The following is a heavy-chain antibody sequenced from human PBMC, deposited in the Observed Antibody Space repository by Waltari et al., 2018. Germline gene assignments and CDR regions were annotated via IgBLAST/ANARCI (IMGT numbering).Heavy chain of an antibody. CDR2: IYPCDSDT. CDR3: ASYSIGGTTWNDAFDI. V-gene: IGHV5-51*03. CDR1: GYSCTSYW. Sequence: EVQLVQSGAEVKKPGESLKISCKVSGYSCTSYWIGWVRQMARKGREWMGIIYPCDSDTRYRPSFQGQVTISADKSISTAYLQWSSLKASDTAMYYCASYSIGGTTWNDAFDIWGQGTMVTVSS. J-gene: IGHJ3*02. D-gene: IGHD1-7*01.